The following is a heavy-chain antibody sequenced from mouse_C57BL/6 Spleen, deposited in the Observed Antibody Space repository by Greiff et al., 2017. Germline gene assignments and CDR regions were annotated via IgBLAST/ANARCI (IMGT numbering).Heavy chain of an antibody. Sequence: EVKLEESGGGLVQPGGSMKLSCAASGFTFSDAWMDWVRQSPEKGLEWVAEIRNKANNHATYYAESVKGRFTISRDDSKSSVYLQMNSLRAEDTGIYYCTGQLLPTHYYAMDYWGQGTSVTVSS. CDR1: GFTFSDAW. J-gene: IGHJ4*01. V-gene: IGHV6-6*01. D-gene: IGHD5-5*01. CDR2: IRNKANNHAT. CDR3: TGQLLPTHYYAMDY.